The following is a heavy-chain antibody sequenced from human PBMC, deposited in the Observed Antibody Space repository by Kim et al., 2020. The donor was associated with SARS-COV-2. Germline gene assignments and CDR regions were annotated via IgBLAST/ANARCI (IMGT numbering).Heavy chain of an antibody. D-gene: IGHD3-10*01. CDR1: GFTFSSYA. CDR3: AREGLWFGELLTDKGHPIDY. CDR2: ISYDGSNK. Sequence: GGSLRLSCAASGFTFSSYAMHWVRQAPGKGLEWVAVISYDGSNKYYADSVKGRFTISRDNSKNTLYLQMNSLRAEDTAVYYCAREGLWFGELLTDKGHPIDYWGQGTLVTVSS. J-gene: IGHJ4*02. V-gene: IGHV3-30*04.